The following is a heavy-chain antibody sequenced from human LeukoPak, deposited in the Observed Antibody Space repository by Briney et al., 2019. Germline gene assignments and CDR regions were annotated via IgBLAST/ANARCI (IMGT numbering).Heavy chain of an antibody. Sequence: ASVKVSCKASGLTFTGVNYIHWVRQAPGQGPEWMGWINTNNGVTDYARKFQGRVTMTRDTSISTAYMELYRLTSDDMAMYDCTKDRLSKWFDPWGQGTLVTVSS. CDR1: GLTFTGVNY. V-gene: IGHV1-2*02. D-gene: IGHD5-12*01. CDR2: INTNNGVT. J-gene: IGHJ5*02. CDR3: TKDRLSKWFDP.